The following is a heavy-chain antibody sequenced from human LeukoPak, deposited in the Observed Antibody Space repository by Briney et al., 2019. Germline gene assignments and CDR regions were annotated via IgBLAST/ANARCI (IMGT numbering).Heavy chain of an antibody. V-gene: IGHV4-59*01. J-gene: IGHJ3*02. CDR1: GGSISSYY. CDR3: ARAIYSGYDAFDI. Sequence: SETLSLTCTVSGGSISSYYWSWIRQPPGKGLEWIGYIYYSGGTNYNPSLKSRVTISVDTPKNQFSLKLSSVTAADTAVYYCARAIYSGYDAFDIWGQGTMVTVSS. CDR2: IYYSGGT. D-gene: IGHD5-12*01.